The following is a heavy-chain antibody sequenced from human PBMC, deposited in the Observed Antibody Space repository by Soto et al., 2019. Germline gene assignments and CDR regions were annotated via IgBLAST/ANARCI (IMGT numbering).Heavy chain of an antibody. Sequence: PSETLSLTCAVYGGSCSGYYWSWIRQPPGKGLEGIGEINHSGSTNYNPSLKSRGTISVDTSKNQFSRKLSSVTAADTAVYYCVTRGPYRGASGEGYRGEGTLVTVAS. CDR3: VTRGPYRGASGEGY. CDR2: INHSGST. J-gene: IGHJ4*02. CDR1: GGSCSGYY. D-gene: IGHD5-12*01. V-gene: IGHV4-34*01.